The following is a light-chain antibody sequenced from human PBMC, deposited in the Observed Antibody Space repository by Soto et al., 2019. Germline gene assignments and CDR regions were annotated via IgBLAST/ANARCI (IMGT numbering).Light chain of an antibody. CDR1: QNIRTY. J-gene: IGKJ1*01. CDR3: RHPLSVSGT. Sequence: DIEMTQSPPFLSASVGVRVTITCRASQNIRTYLSWYQQKPGKAPTVLIYAASTLQRGVPSRFSRSTSGTDVALTINNLQPGDYDTQCSRHPLSVSGTLGLGTKVDIK. V-gene: IGKV1-39*02. CDR2: AAS.